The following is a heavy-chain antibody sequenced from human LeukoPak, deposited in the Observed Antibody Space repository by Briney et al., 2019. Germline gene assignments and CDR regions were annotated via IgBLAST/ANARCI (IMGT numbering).Heavy chain of an antibody. CDR2: IYSGGST. V-gene: IGHV3-53*04. D-gene: IGHD2-15*01. CDR1: GFTVSSNY. CDR3: ARDGGAPYYYGMDV. J-gene: IGHJ6*02. Sequence: GGSLRLSCAASGFTVSSNYMSWVRQAPGKGLEWVSVIYSGGSTYYADSVKGRFTISRHNSKNTLYLQMNSLRAEDTAVYYCARDGGAPYYYGMDVWGQGTTVTVSS.